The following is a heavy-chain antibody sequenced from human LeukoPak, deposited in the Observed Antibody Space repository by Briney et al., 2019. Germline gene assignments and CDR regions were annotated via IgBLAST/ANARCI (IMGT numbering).Heavy chain of an antibody. CDR1: GCTFRKYG. CDR3: VRHRLVVVPAAKSYYYYGMDV. J-gene: IGHJ6*02. CDR2: ISRSQKYI. V-gene: IGHV3-21*06. Sequence: PGGSLRLSCAACGCTFRKYGMNWVRQAGGKGGEGVASISRSQKYIYYADSVKALFTISRHNAQNSLFLQMDSLRVEDTAVYYCVRHRLVVVPAAKSYYYYGMDVWGQGTTVAVSS. D-gene: IGHD2-2*01.